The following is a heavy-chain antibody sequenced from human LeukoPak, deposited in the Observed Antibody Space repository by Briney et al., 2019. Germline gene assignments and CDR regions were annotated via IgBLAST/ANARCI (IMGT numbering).Heavy chain of an antibody. CDR3: ARADYSGNFDY. J-gene: IGHJ4*02. V-gene: IGHV4-30-2*01. Sequence: SQTLSLTCAVSGGSISSGGYSWSWIRQPPGKGLEWIGYIYHSGSTYYNPSLKSRVTTSVDRSKNQFSLKLSSVTAADTAVYYCARADYSGNFDYWGQGTLVTVSS. CDR2: IYHSGST. D-gene: IGHD4-23*01. CDR1: GGSISSGGYS.